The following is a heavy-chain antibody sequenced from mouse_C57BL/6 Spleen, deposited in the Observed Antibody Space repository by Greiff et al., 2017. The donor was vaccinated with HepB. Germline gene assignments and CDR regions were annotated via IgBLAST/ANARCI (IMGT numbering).Heavy chain of an antibody. CDR1: GYTFTDYE. CDR2: IDPETGGT. D-gene: IGHD2-4*01. J-gene: IGHJ3*01. V-gene: IGHV1-15*01. Sequence: QVQLQQSGAELVRPGASVTLSCKASGYTFTDYEMHWVKQTPVHGLEWIGAIDPETGGTAYNQKFKGKAILTADKSSSTAYMALRSLTSEDSAVYYCTIYDYDVGAWFAYWGQGTLVTVSA. CDR3: TIYDYDVGAWFAY.